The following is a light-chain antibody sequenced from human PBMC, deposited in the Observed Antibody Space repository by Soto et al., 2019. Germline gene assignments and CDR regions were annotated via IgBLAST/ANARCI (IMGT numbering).Light chain of an antibody. J-gene: IGKJ4*01. V-gene: IGKV4-1*01. Sequence: DIVMTQSPDSLAVSLGERATINCKSSQSVLYSSNNKNYLAWYQQKPGQPPKLLIYWASTRESGVPDRFSSSGSGTDLTLTISSLQDEDVAVYYCQQYYSTPLTFCGGTKVEIK. CDR2: WAS. CDR3: QQYYSTPLT. CDR1: QSVLYSSNNKNY.